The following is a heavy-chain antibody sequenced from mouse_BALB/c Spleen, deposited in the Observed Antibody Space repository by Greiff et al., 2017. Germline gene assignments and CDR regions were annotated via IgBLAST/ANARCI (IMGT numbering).Heavy chain of an antibody. Sequence: DVKLVESGGGLVKPGGSLKLSCAASGFTFSDYYMYWVRQTPEKRLEWVATISDGGSYTYYPDSVKGRFTISRDNAKNNLYLQMSSLKSEDTAMYYCARGGTTVVDYFDYWGQGTTLTVSS. V-gene: IGHV5-4*02. CDR3: ARGGTTVVDYFDY. D-gene: IGHD1-1*01. CDR2: ISDGGSYT. J-gene: IGHJ2*01. CDR1: GFTFSDYY.